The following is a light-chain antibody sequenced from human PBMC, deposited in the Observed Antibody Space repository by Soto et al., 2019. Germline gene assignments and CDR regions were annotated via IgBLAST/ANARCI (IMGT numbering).Light chain of an antibody. CDR2: GAS. CDR1: QSVSSN. J-gene: IGKJ5*01. Sequence: DIVLTQSPGTLPLSPGERATLSCRASQSVSSNLAWYQQKPGQAPRLLIYGASTRATGTPARFSGSGSGTDFTLTISSLQSEDFALYYCQQYNKWPLITFGQGTRLEIK. CDR3: QQYNKWPLIT. V-gene: IGKV3D-15*01.